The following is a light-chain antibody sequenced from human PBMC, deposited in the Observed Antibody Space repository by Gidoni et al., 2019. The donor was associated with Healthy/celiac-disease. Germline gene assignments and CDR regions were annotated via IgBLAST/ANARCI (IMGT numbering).Light chain of an antibody. CDR1: QSVLYSSNNKNY. V-gene: IGKV4-1*01. CDR3: QQYYSSLLT. CDR2: WAS. J-gene: IGKJ4*01. Sequence: DIVMTQSPDSLAGSLGERATINCKSSQSVLYSSNNKNYLAWYQQKPGHPPKLLIYWASTRESGVPDRFSGSGSGTDFTLTISSLQAEDVAVYYCQQYYSSLLTFGGGTKVEIK.